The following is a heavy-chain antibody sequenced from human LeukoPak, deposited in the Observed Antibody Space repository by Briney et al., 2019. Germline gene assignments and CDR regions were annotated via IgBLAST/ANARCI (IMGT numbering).Heavy chain of an antibody. D-gene: IGHD1-14*01. CDR1: GFTFSSYS. CDR2: ISSSSSTI. V-gene: IGHV3-48*04. Sequence: GGSLRLSCAASGFTFSSYSMLWVRQAPGKGLEWVSYISSSSSTIYYADSVKGRFTISRDNAKNSLYLQMNSLRAEDTAVYYCARARSPGHFDYWGQGTLVTVSS. J-gene: IGHJ4*02. CDR3: ARARSPGHFDY.